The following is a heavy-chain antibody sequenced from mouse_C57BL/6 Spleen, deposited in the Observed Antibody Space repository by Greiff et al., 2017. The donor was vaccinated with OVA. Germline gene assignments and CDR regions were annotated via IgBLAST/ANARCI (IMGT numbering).Heavy chain of an antibody. J-gene: IGHJ4*01. CDR1: GYTFTDYY. CDR3: ARSTIYDGYYGMDY. V-gene: IGHV1-76*01. Sequence: VQLQQSGAELVRPGASVKLSCKASGYTFTDYYINWVKQRPGQGLEWIARIYPGSGNTYYNEKFKGKATLTAEKSSSTAYMQLSSLTSEDSAVYFCARSTIYDGYYGMDYWGQGTSVTVSS. D-gene: IGHD2-3*01. CDR2: IYPGSGNT.